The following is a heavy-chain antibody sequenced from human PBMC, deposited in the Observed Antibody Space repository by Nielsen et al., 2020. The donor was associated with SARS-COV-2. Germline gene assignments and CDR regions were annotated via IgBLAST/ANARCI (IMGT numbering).Heavy chain of an antibody. V-gene: IGHV3-23*01. Sequence: GESLKISCAASGFTFSSYAMSWVRQAPGKGLEWVSAISGSGGSTYYADSVKGRFTISRDNSKNTLYLQMNSLRAEDTAVYYCAKDLPTNVVVAATAVTTLRYFDYWGQGTLVTVSS. CDR3: AKDLPTNVVVAATAVTTLRYFDY. CDR1: GFTFSSYA. CDR2: ISGSGGST. J-gene: IGHJ4*02. D-gene: IGHD2-15*01.